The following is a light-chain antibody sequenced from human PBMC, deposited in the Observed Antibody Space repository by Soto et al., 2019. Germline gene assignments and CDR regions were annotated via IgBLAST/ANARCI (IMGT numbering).Light chain of an antibody. CDR2: NVN. J-gene: IGLJ1*01. CDR1: SRDFGGYNY. V-gene: IGLV2-14*01. Sequence: QSALTQPASVSGSPGQSITISCTGTSRDFGGYNYVSWYQQRPGKAPKLMIYNVNNRPSGVSDRFSGSKSGNTASLTISGLQAEDEADYYCNSYSNSTTLYVFGTGTKLTVL. CDR3: NSYSNSTTLYV.